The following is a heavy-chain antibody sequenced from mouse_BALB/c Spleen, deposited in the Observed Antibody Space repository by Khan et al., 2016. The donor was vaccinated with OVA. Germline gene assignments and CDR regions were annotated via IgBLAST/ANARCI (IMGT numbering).Heavy chain of an antibody. CDR2: ISDGGNYI. V-gene: IGHV5-4*02. CDR1: GFTFSDYY. Sequence: EVELVASGGGLVKPGGSLKLSCEASGFTFSDYYMYWVRQTPEKRLEWVATISDGGNYIYYPDSVKGRFTISRDDVRNNLYLRMSGLKSEDTAMYYCSRGYYGDPFAYWGQGTLVTVSA. D-gene: IGHD2-13*01. CDR3: SRGYYGDPFAY. J-gene: IGHJ3*01.